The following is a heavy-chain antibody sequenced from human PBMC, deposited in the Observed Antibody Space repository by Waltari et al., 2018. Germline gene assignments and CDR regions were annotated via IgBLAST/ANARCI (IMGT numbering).Heavy chain of an antibody. V-gene: IGHV3-30*18. Sequence: QVQLVESGGGVVQPGRSLRLSCAASGFTFSSYGMHWVRQAPGKGLEWVAVIWYDGSNKYYADSVKGRFTISRDNSKNTLYLQMNSLRAEDTAMYYCAKDGGIAAAFDYWGQGTLVTVSS. CDR3: AKDGGIAAAFDY. D-gene: IGHD6-25*01. CDR2: IWYDGSNK. CDR1: GFTFSSYG. J-gene: IGHJ4*02.